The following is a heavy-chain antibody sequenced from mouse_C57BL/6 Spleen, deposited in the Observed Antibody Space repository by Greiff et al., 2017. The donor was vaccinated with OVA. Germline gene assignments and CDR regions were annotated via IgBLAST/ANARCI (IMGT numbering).Heavy chain of an antibody. CDR3: ARGHGSSFYFDY. CDR2: ISYDGSN. CDR1: GYSITSGYY. J-gene: IGHJ2*01. V-gene: IGHV3-6*01. Sequence: EVKLVESGPGLVKPSQSLSLTCSVTGYSITSGYYWNWIRQFPGNKLEWMGYISYDGSNNYNPSLKNRISITRDTSKNQFFLKLNSVTTEDTATYYCARGHGSSFYFDYWGQGTTLTVSS. D-gene: IGHD1-1*01.